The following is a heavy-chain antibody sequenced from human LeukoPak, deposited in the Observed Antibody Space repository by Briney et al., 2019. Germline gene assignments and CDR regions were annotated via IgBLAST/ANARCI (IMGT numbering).Heavy chain of an antibody. Sequence: ASVKVSCKASGYTFTGYYMHWVRQAPGQGLEWMGWINPNSGGQNYAQKFQGRVTMTRDTSISTAYMELSRLRSDDTAVYYCARVDGDYGVYWYFDLWGRGTLVTVSS. J-gene: IGHJ2*01. D-gene: IGHD4-17*01. V-gene: IGHV1-2*02. CDR1: GYTFTGYY. CDR2: INPNSGGQ. CDR3: ARVDGDYGVYWYFDL.